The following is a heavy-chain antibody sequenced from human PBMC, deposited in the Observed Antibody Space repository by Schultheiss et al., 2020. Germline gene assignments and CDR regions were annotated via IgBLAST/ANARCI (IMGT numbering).Heavy chain of an antibody. CDR1: GFTVSSNY. J-gene: IGHJ5*02. CDR3: AKMGLSSSWYCYDP. CDR2: ISGSGGST. D-gene: IGHD6-13*01. Sequence: GGSLRLSCAASGFTVSSNYMSWVRQAPGKGLEWVSAISGSGGSTYYADSVKGRFTISRDNSKNTLYLQMNSLRAEDTAVYYCAKMGLSSSWYCYDPWGQGTLVNVSS. V-gene: IGHV3-23*01.